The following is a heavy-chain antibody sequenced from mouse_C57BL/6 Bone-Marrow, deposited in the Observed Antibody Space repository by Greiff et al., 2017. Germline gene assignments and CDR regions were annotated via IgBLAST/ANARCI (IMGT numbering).Heavy chain of an antibody. CDR3: STGSLSWDY. V-gene: IGHV14-4*01. J-gene: IGHJ2*01. CDR2: IDPENGDT. D-gene: IGHD6-2*01. Sequence: VQLKEPGAELVRPGASVKLSCTASGFNFKDDYMHWVKQRPEQGLEWIGWIDPENGDTEYASKFQGKATITADTSSNTAYLQLSSLTSEDTAVYYCSTGSLSWDYWGRGTTLAVSS. CDR1: GFNFKDDY.